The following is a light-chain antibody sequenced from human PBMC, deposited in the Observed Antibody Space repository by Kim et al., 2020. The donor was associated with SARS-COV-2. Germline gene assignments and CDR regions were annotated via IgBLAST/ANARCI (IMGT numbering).Light chain of an antibody. Sequence: GQSGPISCTGTTSAIGGYNFVAWYQQHPGKAPKVMIYEVNKRPSGVPDRFSGSKSGNTASLTVSGLQAEDEADYYCSSYAGRQNLVFGGGTQLTVL. CDR3: SSYAGRQNLV. J-gene: IGLJ2*01. CDR2: EVN. CDR1: TSAIGGYNF. V-gene: IGLV2-8*01.